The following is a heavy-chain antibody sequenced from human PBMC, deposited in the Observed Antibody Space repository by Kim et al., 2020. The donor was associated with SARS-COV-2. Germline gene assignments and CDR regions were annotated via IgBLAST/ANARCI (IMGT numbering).Heavy chain of an antibody. CDR2: ISSSGSTI. CDR3: ASSKTIAARPVDY. J-gene: IGHJ4*02. Sequence: GGSLRLSCAASGFTFSDYYMSWIRQAPGKGLEWVSYISSSGSTIYYADSVKGRFTISRDNAKNSLYLQMNSLRAEDTAVYYCASSKTIAARPVDYWGQGTLVTVSS. D-gene: IGHD6-6*01. V-gene: IGHV3-11*01. CDR1: GFTFSDYY.